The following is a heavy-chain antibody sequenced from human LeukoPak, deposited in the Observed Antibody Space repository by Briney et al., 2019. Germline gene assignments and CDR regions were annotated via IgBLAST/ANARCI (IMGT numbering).Heavy chain of an antibody. CDR3: AKGPKQLLVGSRGYYFDY. CDR1: GFTFSSYA. Sequence: GGSLRLSCGASGFTFSSYAMSWVRQAPGKGLEWVSGISGSGDRRNYADSVKGRFTISRDISKNTLYLQMNSLRAEDTALYYCAKGPKQLLVGSRGYYFDYWGQGTLVTVSS. D-gene: IGHD6-13*01. CDR2: ISGSGDRR. J-gene: IGHJ4*02. V-gene: IGHV3-23*01.